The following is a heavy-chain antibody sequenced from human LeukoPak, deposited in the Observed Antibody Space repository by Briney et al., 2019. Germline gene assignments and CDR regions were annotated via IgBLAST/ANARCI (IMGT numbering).Heavy chain of an antibody. Sequence: GGSLRLSCAASGFTFSNYMMHWVRQAPGKGLVWVSRIKSDGITITYADSVKGRFTISRDNAKNTLYLQMNSLRAEDTAVYYCAKVPAAIIAVSFDYWGQGTLVTVSS. CDR3: AKVPAAIIAVSFDY. J-gene: IGHJ4*02. CDR1: GFTFSNYM. V-gene: IGHV3-74*01. CDR2: IKSDGITI. D-gene: IGHD2-2*01.